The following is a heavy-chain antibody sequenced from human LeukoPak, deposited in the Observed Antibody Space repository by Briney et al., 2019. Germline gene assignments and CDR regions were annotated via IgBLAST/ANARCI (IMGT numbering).Heavy chain of an antibody. D-gene: IGHD6-13*01. V-gene: IGHV4-39*07. Sequence: SETLSLTCTVSGGSISSSSYYWGWIRQPPGKGLEWIGSIYYSGSTYYNPSLKSRVTISVDTSKNQFSLKLSSVAAADTAVYYCARGEGYSSSWRREAFDYWGQGTLVTVSS. CDR1: GGSISSSSYY. CDR3: ARGEGYSSSWRREAFDY. CDR2: IYYSGST. J-gene: IGHJ4*02.